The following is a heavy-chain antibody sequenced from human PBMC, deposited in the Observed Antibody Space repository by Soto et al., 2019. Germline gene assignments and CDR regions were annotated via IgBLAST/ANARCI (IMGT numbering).Heavy chain of an antibody. V-gene: IGHV3-30-3*01. CDR1: GFTFSSYA. J-gene: IGHJ4*02. D-gene: IGHD6-19*01. CDR3: ARLVTGIAVAGAPHPDY. CDR2: ISYDGSNK. Sequence: QVQLVESGGGMVQPGRSLRLSCAASGFTFSSYAMHWVRQAPGKGLEWVAVISYDGSNKYYADSVKGRFTISRDNSKNTLYLQMNSLRAEDTAVYYCARLVTGIAVAGAPHPDYWGQGTLVTVSS.